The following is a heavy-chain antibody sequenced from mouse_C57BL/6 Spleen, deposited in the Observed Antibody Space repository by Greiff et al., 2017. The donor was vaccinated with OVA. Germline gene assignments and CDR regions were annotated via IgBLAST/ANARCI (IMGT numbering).Heavy chain of an antibody. CDR3: AFDYGGY. V-gene: IGHV1-61*01. CDR1: GYTFTSYW. J-gene: IGHJ2*01. CDR2: ISPSNSDT. D-gene: IGHD2-4*01. Sequence: QVQLQQPGAELVRPGSSVKLSCKASGYTFTSYWMDWVKQRPGQGLEWIGNISPSNSDTHYNQKFKDKATLTVDKSSSTAYMQLSSLTSEDSAVYYCAFDYGGYWGQGTTLRVSS.